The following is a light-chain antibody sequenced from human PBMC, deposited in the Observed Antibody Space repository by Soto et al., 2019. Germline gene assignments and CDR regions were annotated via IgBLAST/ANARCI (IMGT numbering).Light chain of an antibody. V-gene: IGKV3-15*01. CDR1: QSVSSK. CDR3: QQYSNWPPFT. Sequence: EIVMAQSPGTLSVSPGERATLSCRASQSVSSKLAWYQQKPGQSPRLLIYGTSIRATGIPARFSGSGSGTELTLTISNLQSEDFGVYYCQQYSNWPPFTFGQGTRLEVK. CDR2: GTS. J-gene: IGKJ5*01.